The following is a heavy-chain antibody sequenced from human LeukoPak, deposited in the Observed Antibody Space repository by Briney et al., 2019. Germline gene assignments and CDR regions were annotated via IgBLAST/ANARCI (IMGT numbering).Heavy chain of an antibody. Sequence: SQTLSLTCAISGDSVSSNSATWRWIRQSPSRGLEWLARTYFRSKWIYDYAPSLKSRLTISPAASKNQFALQLNSVTPEDTAVYFCARAGRGYYDYWGQGTLATVSS. CDR2: TYFRSKWIY. V-gene: IGHV6-1*01. D-gene: IGHD3-22*01. CDR1: GDSVSSNSAT. J-gene: IGHJ4*02. CDR3: ARAGRGYYDY.